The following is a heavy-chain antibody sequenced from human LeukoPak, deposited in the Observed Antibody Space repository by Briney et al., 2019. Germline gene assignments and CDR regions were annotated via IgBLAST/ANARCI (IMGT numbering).Heavy chain of an antibody. V-gene: IGHV3-30*18. CDR1: GFTFSSYG. CDR2: ISYDGSNK. Sequence: GRSLRLSCAASGFTFSSYGMHWVRQAPGKGLEWVAVISYDGSNKYYADSVKGRFTISRDNSKNTLYLQMNSLRAEDTAVYYCAKDAVAGNNYYYYYYMDVWGKGTTVTVSS. J-gene: IGHJ6*03. D-gene: IGHD6-19*01. CDR3: AKDAVAGNNYYYYYYMDV.